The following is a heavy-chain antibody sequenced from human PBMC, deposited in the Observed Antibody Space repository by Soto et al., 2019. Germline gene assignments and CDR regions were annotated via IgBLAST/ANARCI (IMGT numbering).Heavy chain of an antibody. J-gene: IGHJ4*02. CDR3: TTDHSIAARNHRYDY. D-gene: IGHD6-6*01. CDR1: GFTFSNAW. CDR2: IKSKTDGGTT. Sequence: GGSLRLSCAASGFTFSNAWMSWVRQAPGKGLEWVGRIKSKTDGGTTDYAAPVKGRFTISRDDSKNTLYLQMNSLKTEDTAVYYCTTDHSIAARNHRYDYWGQGTLVTVSS. V-gene: IGHV3-15*01.